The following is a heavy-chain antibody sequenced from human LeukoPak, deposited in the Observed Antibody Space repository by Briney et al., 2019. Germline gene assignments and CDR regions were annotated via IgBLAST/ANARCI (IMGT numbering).Heavy chain of an antibody. CDR3: ARDSAGWELQGFDY. D-gene: IGHD1-26*01. V-gene: IGHV3-23*01. CDR2: ISGSGGST. CDR1: GFTFSSYA. Sequence: PGGSLRLSCAASGFTFSSYAMSWVRQAPGKGLEWVSAISGSGGSTYYADSVKGRFTISRDNSKNTLYLQMNSLRAEDTAVYYCARDSAGWELQGFDYWGQGTLVTVSS. J-gene: IGHJ4*01.